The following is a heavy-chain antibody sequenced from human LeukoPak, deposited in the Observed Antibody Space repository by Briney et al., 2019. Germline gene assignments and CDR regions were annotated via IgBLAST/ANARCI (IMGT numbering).Heavy chain of an antibody. CDR1: GYTFTSYA. CDR2: INAGNGNT. Sequence: ASVTVSCKASGYTFTSYAMHWVRQAPGRRLEWMGWINAGNGNTKYSQKFQGRVTITRDTSASTAYMELSSLRSEDTAVYYCARVLTGQLVRWDYYYGMDVWGQGTTVTVSS. J-gene: IGHJ6*02. D-gene: IGHD6-13*01. V-gene: IGHV1-3*01. CDR3: ARVLTGQLVRWDYYYGMDV.